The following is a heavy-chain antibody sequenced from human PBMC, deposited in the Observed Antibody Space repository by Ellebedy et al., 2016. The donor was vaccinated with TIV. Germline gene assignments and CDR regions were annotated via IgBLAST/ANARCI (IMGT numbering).Heavy chain of an antibody. J-gene: IGHJ4*02. CDR2: ISYDGSHK. CDR3: ASEYSSSSRWGY. CDR1: GFIFSSYS. D-gene: IGHD6-6*01. Sequence: GESLKISCATSGFIFSSYSMNWVRQAPGKGLEWVATISYDGSHKFYADFVRGRFTVSRDNAKNSLYLQMNSLRAEDTAVYYCASEYSSSSRWGYWGQGTLVTVSS. V-gene: IGHV3-30*03.